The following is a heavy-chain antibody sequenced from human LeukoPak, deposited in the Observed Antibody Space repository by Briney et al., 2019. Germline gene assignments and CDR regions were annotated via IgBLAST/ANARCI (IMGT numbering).Heavy chain of an antibody. Sequence: GGSLRLSCAASGFIFSSYSMNWVRQAPGKGLEWVSSITSSSAYIYYADSVKGRFTISRDDARNSLYLQMNSLRAEDTAVYYCARDPDCDSTSCYIGPYNWFDPWGQGTLVTVSS. V-gene: IGHV3-21*01. CDR3: ARDPDCDSTSCYIGPYNWFDP. CDR1: GFIFSSYS. CDR2: ITSSSAYI. J-gene: IGHJ5*02. D-gene: IGHD2-2*02.